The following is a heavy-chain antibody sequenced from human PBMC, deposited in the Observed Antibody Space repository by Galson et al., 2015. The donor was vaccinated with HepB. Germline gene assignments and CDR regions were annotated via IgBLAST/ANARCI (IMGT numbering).Heavy chain of an antibody. CDR1: GFTVSSNY. J-gene: IGHJ5*02. D-gene: IGHD3-10*01. CDR2: IYSGGNT. CDR3: ARHSRIHYYGSGSRWFDP. V-gene: IGHV3-66*02. Sequence: SLRLSCAASGFTVSSNYMSWVRQAPGKGLDWVSLIYSGGNTYYADSVKGRFTISRDNSKNTLYLQMNRLTTEDTAVYYCARHSRIHYYGSGSRWFDPWGQGTLVTVSS.